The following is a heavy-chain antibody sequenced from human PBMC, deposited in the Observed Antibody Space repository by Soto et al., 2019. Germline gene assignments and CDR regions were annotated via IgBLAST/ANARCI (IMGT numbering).Heavy chain of an antibody. CDR3: EREAIYNSGGAEY. CDR2: VSLDGKYQ. V-gene: IGHV3-30*04. CDR1: GFHFSSHP. J-gene: IGHJ4*02. D-gene: IGHD3-10*01. Sequence: QVQLVESGGGVVQPGKSLRLSCVASGFHFSSHPMHWFRQAPGKGLEWVAIVSLDGKYQKYADSVRGRFTISRANSNNTLYLQMNGLGVDDTAVYYCEREAIYNSGGAEYWGQGTLVSVSS.